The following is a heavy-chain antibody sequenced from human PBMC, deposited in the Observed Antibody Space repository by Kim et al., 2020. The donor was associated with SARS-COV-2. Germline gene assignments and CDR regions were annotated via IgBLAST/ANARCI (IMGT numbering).Heavy chain of an antibody. CDR3: ARDLTMVRGVDYGMDV. CDR1: GDSVSSNSAA. D-gene: IGHD3-10*01. V-gene: IGHV6-1*01. Sequence: SQTLSLTCAISGDSVSSNSAAWNWIRQSPSRGLEWLGRTYYRSKWYNDYVVSVKSRITINPDTSKNQFSLQLNSVTPEDTAVYYCARDLTMVRGVDYGMDVWGQGTTVTVSS. J-gene: IGHJ6*02. CDR2: TYYRSKWYN.